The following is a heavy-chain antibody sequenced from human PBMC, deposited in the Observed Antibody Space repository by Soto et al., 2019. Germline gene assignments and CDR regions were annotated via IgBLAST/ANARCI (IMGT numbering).Heavy chain of an antibody. Sequence: TGGSLRLSCAASGFKFEDYAMHWVRQGPGKGLEWVSGISWNSGRIGYADSVKGRFIISRDNAKNTLYLQMNSLRAEDTAVYYCARDTQELVSSFDYWGQGTLVTVSS. CDR1: GFKFEDYA. J-gene: IGHJ4*02. CDR3: ARDTQELVSSFDY. D-gene: IGHD6-13*01. V-gene: IGHV3-9*01. CDR2: ISWNSGRI.